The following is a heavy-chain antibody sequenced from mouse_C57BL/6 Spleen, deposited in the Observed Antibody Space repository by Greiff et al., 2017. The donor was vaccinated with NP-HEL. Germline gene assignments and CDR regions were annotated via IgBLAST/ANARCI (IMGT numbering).Heavy chain of an antibody. V-gene: IGHV1-69*01. CDR2: IDPSDSYT. CDR1: GYTFTSYW. J-gene: IGHJ2*01. Sequence: QVQLKQPGAELVMPGASVKLSCKASGYTFTSYWMHWVKQRPGQGLEWIGEIDPSDSYTNYNQKFKGKSTLTVDKSSSTAYMQLSSLTSEDSAVYYCATYDYSFDYWGQGTTLTVSS. CDR3: ATYDYSFDY. D-gene: IGHD2-4*01.